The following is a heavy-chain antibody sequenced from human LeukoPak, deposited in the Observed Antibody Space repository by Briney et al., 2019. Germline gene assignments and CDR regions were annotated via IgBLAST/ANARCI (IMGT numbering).Heavy chain of an antibody. CDR1: GYTFTIYE. CDR3: ARGPRFDP. Sequence: DSVKVSCKASGYTFTIYEFNGVRQAPGQGLEWLGYISPDTGNTGYAQKFPGRVTMTRDTSISTTYMELSSLTSEDTAVYYCARGPRFDPWGQGTLVTVSS. J-gene: IGHJ5*02. V-gene: IGHV1-8*01. CDR2: ISPDTGNT.